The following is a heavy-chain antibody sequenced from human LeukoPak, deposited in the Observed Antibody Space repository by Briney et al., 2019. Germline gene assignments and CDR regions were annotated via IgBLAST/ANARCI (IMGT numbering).Heavy chain of an antibody. CDR1: GFTFSSYA. D-gene: IGHD6-19*01. CDR2: ISGVGGST. CDR3: ARDLAYSSGWEFDY. Sequence: GGSLRLSCAASGFTFSSYAMTWVRQGPGKGLEWVADISGVGGSTFYADSVKGRFTISRDNSKNTLYLQMYSLRAEDAAVYYCARDLAYSSGWEFDYWGQGTLVTVSS. V-gene: IGHV3-23*01. J-gene: IGHJ4*02.